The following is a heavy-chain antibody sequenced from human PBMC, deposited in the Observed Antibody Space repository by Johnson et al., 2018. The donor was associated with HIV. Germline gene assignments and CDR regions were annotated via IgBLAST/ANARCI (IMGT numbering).Heavy chain of an antibody. CDR3: ARARTVVIARPDAFDI. V-gene: IGHV3-30*04. D-gene: IGHD2-21*01. Sequence: QMQLVESGGGVVQPGRSLRLSCAASGFTFSSYAMHWVRQAPGKGLEWVAVISYDGSNKYYADSVKGRFTISRDNSKNTLYLQMNSLRAEDTAVYYCARARTVVIARPDAFDIWDQGTMVTVSS. CDR2: ISYDGSNK. CDR1: GFTFSSYA. J-gene: IGHJ3*02.